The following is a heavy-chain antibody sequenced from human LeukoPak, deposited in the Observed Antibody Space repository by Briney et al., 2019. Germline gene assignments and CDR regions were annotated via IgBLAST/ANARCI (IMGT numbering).Heavy chain of an antibody. CDR3: ARDDQVRWFEELSGTLFDY. D-gene: IGHD3-10*01. V-gene: IGHV3-23*01. Sequence: PGGSLRLSCAASGFTFSSYAMSWVRQAPGKGLEWVSVISDSGGSTYYADSVKGRFTISRDNAKNSLYLQMNSLRAEDTAVYYCARDDQVRWFEELSGTLFDYWGQGTLVTVSS. CDR2: ISDSGGST. CDR1: GFTFSSYA. J-gene: IGHJ4*02.